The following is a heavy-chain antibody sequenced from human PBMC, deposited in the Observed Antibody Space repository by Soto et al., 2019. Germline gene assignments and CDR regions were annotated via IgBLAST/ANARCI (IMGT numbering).Heavy chain of an antibody. J-gene: IGHJ4*02. Sequence: QVQLQESGPGLVKPSQTLSLTCTVSGGSISSGTYYWTWVRQRPGEGLEWIGFISHSGRTYYNPSLQSRAAISVDTSENQSSLRLSSVTAADTAVYFCARDSDYCTGGSCYGNFDFWGQGTLVTVSS. CDR3: ARDSDYCTGGSCYGNFDF. CDR1: GGSISSGTYY. D-gene: IGHD2-15*01. V-gene: IGHV4-31*03. CDR2: ISHSGRT.